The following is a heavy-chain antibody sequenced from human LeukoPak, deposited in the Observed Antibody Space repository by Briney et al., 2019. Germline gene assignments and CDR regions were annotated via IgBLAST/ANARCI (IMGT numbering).Heavy chain of an antibody. CDR3: AKDLGYCTKGVCYDFDY. D-gene: IGHD2-8*01. CDR2: ISGSGGST. CDR1: GFTFSSYA. V-gene: IGHV3-23*01. Sequence: GGSLRLSCAASGFTFSSYAMSWVRQAPGKGLEWVSAISGSGGSTYYADSVKGRFTISRDNAKSSIYLQMNSLRAEDTAVYYCAKDLGYCTKGVCYDFDYWGQGTLVTVSS. J-gene: IGHJ4*02.